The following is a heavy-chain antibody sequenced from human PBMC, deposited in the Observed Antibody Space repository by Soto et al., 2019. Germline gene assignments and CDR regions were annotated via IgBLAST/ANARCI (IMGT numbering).Heavy chain of an antibody. J-gene: IGHJ6*03. D-gene: IGHD3-9*01. Sequence: GASVKVSCKASGYTFTSYAMHWVRQAPGQRLEWMGWINAGNGNTKYSQKFQGRVTITRDTSASTAYMELSSLRSEDTAVYYCARAPYDYDILTGYYVYYMDVWGKGTTVTVS. CDR1: GYTFTSYA. V-gene: IGHV1-3*01. CDR3: ARAPYDYDILTGYYVYYMDV. CDR2: INAGNGNT.